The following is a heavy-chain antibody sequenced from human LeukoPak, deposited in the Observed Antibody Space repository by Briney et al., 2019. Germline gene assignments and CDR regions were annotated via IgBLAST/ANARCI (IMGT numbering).Heavy chain of an antibody. CDR2: ISSSGSTI. D-gene: IGHD3-22*01. CDR3: ATYYYDSSGYNDY. J-gene: IGHJ4*02. CDR1: GFTFSSYE. V-gene: IGHV3-48*03. Sequence: AGGSLRLSCAASGFTFSSYEMNWVRQAPGKGLEWVSYISSSGSTIYYADSVKGRFTISRDNAKNSLYLQMNSLRAEDTAVYYCATYYYDSSGYNDYWGQGTLVTVSS.